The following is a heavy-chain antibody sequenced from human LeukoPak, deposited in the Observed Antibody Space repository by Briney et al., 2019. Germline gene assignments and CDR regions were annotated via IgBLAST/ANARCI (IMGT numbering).Heavy chain of an antibody. V-gene: IGHV1-46*01. CDR2: INPSGGST. Sequence: ASVKVSCKASGYTFTSYYMHWVRQAPGQGLEWMGIINPSGGSTSYAQKFQGRVTMTRDTSTSTVYMELSSLRSEDTAVYYCARGRGEQLAYDCFDYWGQGTLVTVSS. CDR1: GYTFTSYY. D-gene: IGHD6-6*01. J-gene: IGHJ4*02. CDR3: ARGRGEQLAYDCFDY.